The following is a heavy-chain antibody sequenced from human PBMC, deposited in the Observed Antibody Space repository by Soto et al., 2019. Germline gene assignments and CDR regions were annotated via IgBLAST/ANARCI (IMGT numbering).Heavy chain of an antibody. D-gene: IGHD3-16*01. Sequence: GGSLRLSCTASELKVSDNYVSWVRQAPGKGLEWVSAISGSGGSTYYADSVKGRFTISRDNSKNTLYLQMNSLRAEDTAVYYCAKDRMGADYALDIWGQGTMVTVSS. CDR1: ELKVSDNY. CDR3: AKDRMGADYALDI. V-gene: IGHV3-23*01. J-gene: IGHJ3*02. CDR2: ISGSGGST.